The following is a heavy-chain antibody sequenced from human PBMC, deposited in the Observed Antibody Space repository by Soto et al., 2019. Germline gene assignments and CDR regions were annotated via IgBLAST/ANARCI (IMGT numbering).Heavy chain of an antibody. V-gene: IGHV3-21*01. Sequence: PGGSLRLSCAASGFTFRTYTMGWVRQAPGKGLEWVSSITVSSTVYYAASVAGRFTISRDNSKNSLYLHMSSLGADDTAIYYCARASPRERLVLFFDYWGPGNLVTSPQ. CDR2: ITVSSTV. D-gene: IGHD6-13*01. CDR1: GFTFRTYT. CDR3: ARASPRERLVLFFDY. J-gene: IGHJ4*02.